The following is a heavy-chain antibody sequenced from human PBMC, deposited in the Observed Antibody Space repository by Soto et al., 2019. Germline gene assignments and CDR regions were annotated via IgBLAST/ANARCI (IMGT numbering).Heavy chain of an antibody. CDR3: AKSRHYYYYMDV. J-gene: IGHJ6*03. V-gene: IGHV3-23*01. CDR2: ISGSGGST. Sequence: EVQLLESGGGLVQPGGSLRLSCAASGFTFSSYAMSWVRQAPGKGLEWVSAISGSGGSTYYADSVKGRFTISRDNTKNTLYLQMNILRAEDTAVYYCAKSRHYYYYMDVWGKGTTVTVSS. CDR1: GFTFSSYA.